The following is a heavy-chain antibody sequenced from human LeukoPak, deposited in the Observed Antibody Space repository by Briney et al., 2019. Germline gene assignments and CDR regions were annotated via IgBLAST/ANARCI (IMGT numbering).Heavy chain of an antibody. CDR1: GGTFSSYA. J-gene: IGHJ4*02. Sequence: SVTVSCKASGGTFSSYAISWVRQAPGQGLEWMGRIIPILGIANYAQKFQGRVTITADKSTSTAYMELSSLRSEDTAVYYCARDIDGYSSSWYSDYWGQGTLVTVSS. CDR2: IIPILGIA. CDR3: ARDIDGYSSSWYSDY. V-gene: IGHV1-69*04. D-gene: IGHD6-13*01.